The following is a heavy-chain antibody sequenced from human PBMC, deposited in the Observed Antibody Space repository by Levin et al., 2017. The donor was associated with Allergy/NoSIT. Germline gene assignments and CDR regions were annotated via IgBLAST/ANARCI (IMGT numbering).Heavy chain of an antibody. CDR3: AKESGYYGSGSYKSVFDY. Sequence: GGSLRLSCAASGFTFSSYGMHWVRQAPGKGLEWVAVISYDGSNKYYADSVKGRFTISRDNSKNTLYLQMNSLRAEDTAVYYCAKESGYYGSGSYKSVFDYWGQGTLVTVSS. CDR2: ISYDGSNK. CDR1: GFTFSSYG. J-gene: IGHJ4*02. V-gene: IGHV3-30*18. D-gene: IGHD3-10*01.